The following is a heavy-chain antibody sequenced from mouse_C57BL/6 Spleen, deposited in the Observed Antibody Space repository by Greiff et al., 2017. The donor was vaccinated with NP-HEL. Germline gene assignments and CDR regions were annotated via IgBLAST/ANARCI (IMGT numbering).Heavy chain of an antibody. Sequence: EVQVVESGGGLVKPGGSLKLSCAASGFTFSDYGMHWVRQAPEKGLEWVAYISSGSSTIYYADTVKGRFTISRDNAKNTLFLQMTSLRSEDTAMYYCARPYDGYYESAMDYWGQGTSVTVSS. CDR2: ISSGSSTI. J-gene: IGHJ4*01. CDR3: ARPYDGYYESAMDY. CDR1: GFTFSDYG. D-gene: IGHD2-3*01. V-gene: IGHV5-17*01.